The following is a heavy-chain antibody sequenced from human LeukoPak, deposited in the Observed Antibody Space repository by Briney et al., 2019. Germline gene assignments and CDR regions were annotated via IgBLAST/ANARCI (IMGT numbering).Heavy chain of an antibody. V-gene: IGHV3-30*18. J-gene: IGHJ4*02. Sequence: GGSLRLSCAASGFTVSTYGMHWVRQAPGKGLEWVAVISKDGSNKYYAASVKGRFTISRDNSKNTLYLQMNSLRAEDSAVYYCAKGEYTYGPGSFDYWGQGTLVTVSS. CDR3: AKGEYTYGPGSFDY. CDR1: GFTVSTYG. CDR2: ISKDGSNK. D-gene: IGHD3-10*01.